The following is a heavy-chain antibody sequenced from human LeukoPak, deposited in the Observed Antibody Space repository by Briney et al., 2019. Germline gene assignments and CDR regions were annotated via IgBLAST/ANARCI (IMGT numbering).Heavy chain of an antibody. J-gene: IGHJ4*02. Sequence: GGSLRLSCAASGFTFSSYGIHWVRQAPGKGLEWVAVIWYDGSNKYYADSVKGRFTISRDNSKNMLYLQMNSLRAEDTAVYYCARAPASDYGGNWGQGTLVTVSS. CDR1: GFTFSSYG. D-gene: IGHD4-23*01. CDR2: IWYDGSNK. V-gene: IGHV3-33*01. CDR3: ARAPASDYGGN.